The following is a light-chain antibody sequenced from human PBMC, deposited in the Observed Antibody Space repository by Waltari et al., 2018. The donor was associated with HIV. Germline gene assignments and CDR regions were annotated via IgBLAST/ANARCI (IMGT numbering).Light chain of an antibody. CDR1: QSVSSN. CDR3: QQYNNWPQT. Sequence: EIVMTQSPATLSVSPGERATLSCRSSQSVSSNLAWYQQKPGQAPRLLIYGASARATGIPARFCGSWSGREFTLTISSLQSEDFAFYYCQQYNNWPQTFGQGTKVEIK. CDR2: GAS. J-gene: IGKJ1*01. V-gene: IGKV3-15*01.